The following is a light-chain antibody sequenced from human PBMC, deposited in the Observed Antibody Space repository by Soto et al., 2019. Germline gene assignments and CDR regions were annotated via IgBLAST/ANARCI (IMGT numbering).Light chain of an antibody. CDR3: QQYNSYSGT. V-gene: IGKV1-5*01. CDR1: QSASTF. CDR2: DAS. J-gene: IGKJ1*01. Sequence: DIQMTQSPSSLSASVGDRVTITCRASQSASTFLAWYQQKPGQAPKLLIYDASSLESGVPSRFSGSGSGTEFTLTISRLQPDDFAGYYCQQYNSYSGTFGQGTKVDI.